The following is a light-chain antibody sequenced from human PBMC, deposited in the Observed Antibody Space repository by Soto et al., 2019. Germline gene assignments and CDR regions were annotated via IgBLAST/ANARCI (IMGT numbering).Light chain of an antibody. CDR2: DAS. CDR1: QNIRSW. V-gene: IGKV1-5*01. Sequence: DIQMTQSPSTLSSSVGDRGTITCLASQNIRSWLAWYQQKPGKAPKLLIYDASSLESGVPSRFSGSGSGTEFTLTISSLQPDDFATYYCQQYNSYSWTFGQGTKVDI. J-gene: IGKJ1*01. CDR3: QQYNSYSWT.